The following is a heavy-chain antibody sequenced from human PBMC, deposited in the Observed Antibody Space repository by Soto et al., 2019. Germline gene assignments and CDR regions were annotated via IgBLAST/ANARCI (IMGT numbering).Heavy chain of an antibody. V-gene: IGHV1-18*01. Sequence: ASVKFSCKASGGTFSSYAISWVRQAPGQGLEWMGWISAYNGDTNYAQKLQGRVTMTTDTSTSTAYMELRSLRSDDTAVYYCARDPKKYCSSTSCYTLWFDPWGQGTLVTVS. CDR2: ISAYNGDT. D-gene: IGHD2-2*02. CDR3: ARDPKKYCSSTSCYTLWFDP. J-gene: IGHJ5*02. CDR1: GGTFSSYA.